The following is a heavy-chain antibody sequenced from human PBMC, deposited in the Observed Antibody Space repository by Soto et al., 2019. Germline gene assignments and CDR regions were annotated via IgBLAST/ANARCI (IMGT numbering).Heavy chain of an antibody. Sequence: ASVKVSCKASGYTFTGYYMHWVRQAPGQGLEWMGWINPNSGGTNYAQKFQGRVTMTRDTSISTAYMELSRLRSDDTAVYYCASLVDTAMVEIFDYWGQGTLVTVPS. CDR1: GYTFTGYY. CDR3: ASLVDTAMVEIFDY. J-gene: IGHJ4*02. CDR2: INPNSGGT. D-gene: IGHD5-18*01. V-gene: IGHV1-2*02.